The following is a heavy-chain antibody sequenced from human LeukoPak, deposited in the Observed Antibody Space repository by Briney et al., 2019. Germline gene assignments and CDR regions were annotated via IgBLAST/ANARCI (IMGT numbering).Heavy chain of an antibody. CDR2: IYPGDSDT. J-gene: IGHJ4*02. V-gene: IGHV5-51*01. CDR3: ARLGCSSTSCYAVYFDY. Sequence: GESLKISCKGSGYSFTSYWIGWVRQMPGKGLEWTGIIYPGDSDTRYSPSFQGQVTISADKSISTAYLQWSSLKASDTAMYYCARLGCSSTSCYAVYFDYWGQGTLVTVSS. CDR1: GYSFTSYW. D-gene: IGHD2-2*01.